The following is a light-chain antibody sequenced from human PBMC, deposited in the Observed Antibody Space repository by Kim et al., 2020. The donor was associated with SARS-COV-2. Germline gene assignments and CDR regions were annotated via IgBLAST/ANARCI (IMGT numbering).Light chain of an antibody. V-gene: IGKV3-15*01. CDR1: QSVSSD. J-gene: IGKJ4*01. CDR2: GAS. Sequence: VSPGERATPSRRASQSVSSDLAWYQHKPGQAPRLLVYGASTRATGSPVRFSGSGSGTEFTLTISSLQSEDFAVYYCHQFKKWPLTFGGGTKVDIK. CDR3: HQFKKWPLT.